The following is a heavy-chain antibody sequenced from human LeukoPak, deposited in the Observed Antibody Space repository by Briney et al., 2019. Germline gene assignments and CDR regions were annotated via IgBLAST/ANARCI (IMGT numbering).Heavy chain of an antibody. V-gene: IGHV1-69*06. D-gene: IGHD6-13*01. CDR3: ARELYSSRYYYMDV. J-gene: IGHJ6*03. Sequence: SVKVSCKASGYTFTSYGISWVRQAPGQGLEWMGGIIPIFGTANYAQKFQGRVTITADKSTSTAYMELSSLRSEDTAVYYCARELYSSRYYYMDVWGKGTTVTVSS. CDR1: GYTFTSYG. CDR2: IIPIFGTA.